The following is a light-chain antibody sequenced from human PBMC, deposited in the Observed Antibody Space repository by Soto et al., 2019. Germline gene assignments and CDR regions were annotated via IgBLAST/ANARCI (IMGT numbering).Light chain of an antibody. CDR1: NSDIGRFNY. J-gene: IGLJ1*01. CDR3: SSFADTNTSV. Sequence: QSALTQPATVSGSPGQSITISCTGTNSDIGRFNYVSWYQHRPGRAPRLLIYGVSDRPSGVSARFSGSKSGNTASLTISGLQAEDEADYYCSSFADTNTSVFGRGTKVTV. V-gene: IGLV2-14*01. CDR2: GVS.